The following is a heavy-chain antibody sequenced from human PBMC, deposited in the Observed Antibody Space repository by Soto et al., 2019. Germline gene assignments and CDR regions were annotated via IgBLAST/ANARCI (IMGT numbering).Heavy chain of an antibody. J-gene: IGHJ4*02. V-gene: IGHV3-48*02. CDR3: ARGAYCGGDCYYFDY. CDR1: GFTFSTYS. Sequence: EVQLVESGGGLVQPGGSLRLSCAASGFTFSTYSMKWVRQAPGKGLEWLSYITSSSGTIHYADSVRGRFTISRDNAKHSLYLQMSSLRNEDTAVYYCARGAYCGGDCYYFDYWGQGTLVTVSS. CDR2: ITSSSGTI. D-gene: IGHD2-21*02.